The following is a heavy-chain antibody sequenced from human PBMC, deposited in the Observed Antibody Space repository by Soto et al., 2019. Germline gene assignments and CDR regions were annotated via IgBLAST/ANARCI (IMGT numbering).Heavy chain of an antibody. CDR1: GGSISSSNW. J-gene: IGHJ4*02. V-gene: IGHV4-4*02. CDR3: ARSEETYAFDY. Sequence: PSETLSLTCAVSGGSISSSNWWSWVRQPPGKGLEWIGEIYHSGSTDYNPSLKSQVTISVDKSKNQFSLKLSSVTAADTAVYYCARSEETYAFDYWGQGTLVTVSS. CDR2: IYHSGST.